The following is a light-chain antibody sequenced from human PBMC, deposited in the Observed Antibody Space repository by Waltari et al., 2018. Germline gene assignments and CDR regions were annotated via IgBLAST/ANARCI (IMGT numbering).Light chain of an antibody. J-gene: IGKJ2*02. CDR2: DAS. CDR1: QDISNY. V-gene: IGKV1-33*01. Sequence: IQMTPSPSSLSASVGDRVTFPCQASQDISNYFNCYQQKPGKAPNLLIYDASNFETGVPSRFSGSGSGTDFTFTISRLQPEDIATYYCQQYDNLPPGTFGQGTKVEIK. CDR3: QQYDNLPPGT.